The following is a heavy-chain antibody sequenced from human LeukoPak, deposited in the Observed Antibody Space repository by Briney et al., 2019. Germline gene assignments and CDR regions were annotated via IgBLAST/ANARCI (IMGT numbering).Heavy chain of an antibody. J-gene: IGHJ3*02. CDR3: VREDSSGWALDI. Sequence: GGSLRLSCAASGLTINSHWMHWVRQAPGKGLAWVSRINNDGSSTTYADSVQGRFTISRDNAKNTLFVQMNSLRAEDTAVYYCVREDSSGWALDIWGQGTTVTVSS. CDR1: GLTINSHW. CDR2: INNDGSST. V-gene: IGHV3-74*01. D-gene: IGHD6-19*01.